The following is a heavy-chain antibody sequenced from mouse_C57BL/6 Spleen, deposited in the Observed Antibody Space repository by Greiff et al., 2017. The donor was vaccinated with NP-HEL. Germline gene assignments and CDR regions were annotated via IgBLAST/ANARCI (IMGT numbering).Heavy chain of an antibody. V-gene: IGHV2-6*01. J-gene: IGHJ4*01. CDR2: IWGVGST. CDR3: ARRGYAMDY. Sequence: QVQLKESGPGLVAPSQSLSITCTVSGFSLTSYGVDWVRQSPGKGLEWLGVIWGVGSTNYNSAPKSRLSISKDNSKSQVFLKMNSLQTDDTAMYYCARRGYAMDYWGQGTSVTVSS. CDR1: GFSLTSYG.